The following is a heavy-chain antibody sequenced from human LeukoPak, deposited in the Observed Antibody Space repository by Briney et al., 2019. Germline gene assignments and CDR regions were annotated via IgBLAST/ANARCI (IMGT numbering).Heavy chain of an antibody. V-gene: IGHV3-9*01. CDR3: TKDYSNTWYGDYYYHFMDV. Sequence: GGSLRLSCAASGFTFSSYWMHWVRQAPGKGLEWVSGISWNSGSIGYADSVKGRFTISRDNARDSLFLQINSLRTEDTDLYYCTKDYSNTWYGDYYYHFMDVWGKGTTVTVSS. CDR1: GFTFSSYW. D-gene: IGHD4-17*01. J-gene: IGHJ6*03. CDR2: ISWNSGSI.